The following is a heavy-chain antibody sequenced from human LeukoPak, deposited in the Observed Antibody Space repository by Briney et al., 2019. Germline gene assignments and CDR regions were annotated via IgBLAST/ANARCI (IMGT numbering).Heavy chain of an antibody. D-gene: IGHD4-17*01. Sequence: ASVKVSCKASGYTFSNYVLTWVRQAPGQGLEWMGRISTYTGDSNYAQKFQDRVTMTTDTSTSTAYMELRNLSSDDTAIYYCARTMTTMTTHGELDFWGQGTLVAVSS. CDR2: ISTYTGDS. V-gene: IGHV1-18*01. CDR3: ARTMTTMTTHGELDF. J-gene: IGHJ4*02. CDR1: GYTFSNYV.